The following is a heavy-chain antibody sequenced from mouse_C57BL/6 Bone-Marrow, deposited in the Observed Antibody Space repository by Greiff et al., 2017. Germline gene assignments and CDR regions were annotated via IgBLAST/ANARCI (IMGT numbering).Heavy chain of an antibody. Sequence: VQLQQSGAELVRPGASVKLSCTASGFNIKDDYMHWVKQRPEQGLEWIGWIDPENGDTEYASKFQGKATLTADTSSNTAYLQLSSLTSEDTAVYYCTTELYYRERYYAMDYWGQGTSVTVSS. V-gene: IGHV14-4*01. CDR3: TTELYYRERYYAMDY. CDR1: GFNIKDDY. CDR2: IDPENGDT. J-gene: IGHJ4*01. D-gene: IGHD2-14*01.